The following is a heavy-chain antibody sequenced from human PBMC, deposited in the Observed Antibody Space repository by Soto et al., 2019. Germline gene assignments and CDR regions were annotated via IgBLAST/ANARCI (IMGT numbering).Heavy chain of an antibody. V-gene: IGHV4-4*02. CDR1: GGSSSSSNW. CDR3: ASLGTTVTTFDY. Sequence: QVQLQESGPGLVKPSGTLSRTCAVSGGSSSSSNWWRWFRQSPGEGLEWIGEIYHSGSTNYNPSLKSRVTISVDKSKNQFSLKLSSVTAADTAVYYCASLGTTVTTFDYWGQGTLVTVSS. CDR2: IYHSGST. J-gene: IGHJ4*02. D-gene: IGHD4-4*01.